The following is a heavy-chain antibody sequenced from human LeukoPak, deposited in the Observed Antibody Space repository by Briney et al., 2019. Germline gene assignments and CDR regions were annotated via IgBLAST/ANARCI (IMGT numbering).Heavy chain of an antibody. D-gene: IGHD7-27*01. J-gene: IGHJ4*02. CDR3: ARDGEGDEGWDY. CDR2: ISYSGST. CDR1: GVSIVRYY. Sequence: SETLSLTCTVSGVSIVRYYWIWIRQPPGKGLEWIGHISYSGSTNYNPSLKSRVTISVDTSKNQVSLRLSSVTAADTAVYYCARDGEGDEGWDYWGQGTLVTVSS. V-gene: IGHV4-59*01.